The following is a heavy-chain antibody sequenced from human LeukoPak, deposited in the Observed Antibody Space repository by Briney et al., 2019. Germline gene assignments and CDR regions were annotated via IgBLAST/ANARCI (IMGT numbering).Heavy chain of an antibody. J-gene: IGHJ4*02. V-gene: IGHV1-46*01. CDR1: GYTFTSYY. D-gene: IGHD4-23*01. Sequence: ASVKVSCKASGYTFTSYYIHWVRQAPGQGLEWMGIINPSSGSTTYAQKSQGRVTMTRDTSPSTVYMELSSLRSEDTAVYYCAREQYRHGGKSFYFDYWGQGTLVTVSS. CDR3: AREQYRHGGKSFYFDY. CDR2: INPSSGST.